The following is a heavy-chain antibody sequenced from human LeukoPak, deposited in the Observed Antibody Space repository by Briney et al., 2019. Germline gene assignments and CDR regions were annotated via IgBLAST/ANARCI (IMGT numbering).Heavy chain of an antibody. Sequence: GGSLRLSCAASGFTFSSYGMPWVRQAPGKGLEWVAVISYDGSNKNYADSVKGRFTLSRDNSKKTLYLQMNSLRVEDTAVYYCAKENQRGSAWSQDYWGQGTLVTVSS. J-gene: IGHJ4*02. D-gene: IGHD6-19*01. CDR2: ISYDGSNK. CDR3: AKENQRGSAWSQDY. V-gene: IGHV3-30*18. CDR1: GFTFSSYG.